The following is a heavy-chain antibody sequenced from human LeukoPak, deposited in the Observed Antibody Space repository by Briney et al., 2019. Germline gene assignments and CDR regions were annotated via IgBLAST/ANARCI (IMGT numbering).Heavy chain of an antibody. CDR2: SGGDGGST. CDR3: AKALNYWYFDL. J-gene: IGHJ2*01. Sequence: GGSLRLSCAASGFTLSNYDMSWVRQAPGKGLEWVSASGGDGGSTYADSVKGRFTISRDTSKNTLHLQMSSLRAEDTATYYCAKALNYWYFDLWGRGNLVTVSS. V-gene: IGHV3-23*01. CDR1: GFTLSNYD.